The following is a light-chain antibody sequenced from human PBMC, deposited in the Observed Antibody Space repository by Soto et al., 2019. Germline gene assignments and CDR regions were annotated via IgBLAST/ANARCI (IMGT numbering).Light chain of an antibody. CDR3: QHYNSYPLT. Sequence: DIQMTQSPSTLSASVGDRVTITCRASQSISSWLAWYQQKPGKAPKLLIYDASSLESGVPSRFSGSGSGTEFTLTISSLQPDDFATYYCQHYNSYPLTFAGGTKVDIK. CDR1: QSISSW. V-gene: IGKV1-5*01. CDR2: DAS. J-gene: IGKJ4*01.